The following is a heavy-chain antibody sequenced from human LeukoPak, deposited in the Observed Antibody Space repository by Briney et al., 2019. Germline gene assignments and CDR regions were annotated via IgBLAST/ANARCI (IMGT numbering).Heavy chain of an antibody. V-gene: IGHV1-2*02. Sequence: ASVKVSCKASGYTFTGYYMHWVRQAPGQGLEWMGWINPNSGGTNYAQKFQGRVTMTRDTSISTAYMELSRLRSDDTAVYYCARAQPDIVVVVAAHPWSDWFDPWGQGTLVTVSS. D-gene: IGHD2-15*01. J-gene: IGHJ5*02. CDR1: GYTFTGYY. CDR3: ARAQPDIVVVVAAHPWSDWFDP. CDR2: INPNSGGT.